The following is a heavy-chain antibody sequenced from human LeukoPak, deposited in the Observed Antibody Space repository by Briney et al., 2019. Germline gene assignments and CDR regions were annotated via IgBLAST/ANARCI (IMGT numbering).Heavy chain of an antibody. CDR2: INHSGST. V-gene: IGHV4-34*01. J-gene: IGHJ4*02. CDR1: GGSFSGYY. Sequence: SEALSLTCAVYGGSFSGYYWSWIRQPPGKGLEWIGEINHSGSTNYNPSLKSRVTISVDTSKNQFSLKLSSVTAADTAVYYCARGRYGGRHPIDYWGQGTLVTVSS. CDR3: ARGRYGGRHPIDY. D-gene: IGHD4-23*01.